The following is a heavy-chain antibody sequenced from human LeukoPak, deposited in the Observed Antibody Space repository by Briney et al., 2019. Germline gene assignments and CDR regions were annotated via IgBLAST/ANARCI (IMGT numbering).Heavy chain of an antibody. CDR2: ISSSSSYI. D-gene: IGHD3-3*01. J-gene: IGHJ4*02. CDR1: GFTFENYG. CDR3: ARDSVVRVERADY. V-gene: IGHV3-21*01. Sequence: KTGGSLRLSCAASGFTFENYGMNWVRQAPGKGLEWVSSISSSSSYIYYADSVKGRFTISRDNAKNSLYLQMNSLRAEDTAVYYCARDSVVRVERADYWGQGTLVTVSS.